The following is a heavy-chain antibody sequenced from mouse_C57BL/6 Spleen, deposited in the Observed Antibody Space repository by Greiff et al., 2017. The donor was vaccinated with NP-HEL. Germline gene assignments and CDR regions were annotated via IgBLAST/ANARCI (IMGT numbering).Heavy chain of an antibody. Sequence: VQLQQSGAELARPGASVKLSCKASGYTFTSYGISWVKQRTGQGLEWIGEIYPRSGNTYYNEKVKGKATLTADKSSSTAYMELRSLTSEDSAVYFCARGGYDVLFYSMDYWGQGTSVTVSS. CDR3: ARGGYDVLFYSMDY. CDR1: GYTFTSYG. D-gene: IGHD2-2*01. J-gene: IGHJ4*01. CDR2: IYPRSGNT. V-gene: IGHV1-81*01.